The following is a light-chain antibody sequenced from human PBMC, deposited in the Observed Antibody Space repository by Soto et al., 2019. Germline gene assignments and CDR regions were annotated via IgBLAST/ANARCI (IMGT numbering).Light chain of an antibody. CDR3: QQYNTYWT. CDR2: DAS. CDR1: QTISHW. J-gene: IGKJ1*01. Sequence: DIHLTQSPSTLSASVGDRVTITCRASQTISHWLAWYQQKPGKAPKLLIFDASNLENGVPSRFSGSGSGTEFTLTITSLQPDDFATYYCQQYNTYWTFGQGTKVEI. V-gene: IGKV1-5*01.